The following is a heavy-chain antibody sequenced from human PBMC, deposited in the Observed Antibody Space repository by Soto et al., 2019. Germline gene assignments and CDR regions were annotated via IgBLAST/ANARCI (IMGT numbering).Heavy chain of an antibody. CDR2: ISSSSAKI. D-gene: IGHD2-2*01. V-gene: IGHV3-48*01. J-gene: IGHJ6*03. CDR1: GFTFNNYD. Sequence: EVQLVESGGGLVQPGGSLRLSCAGSGFTFNNYDMYWVRQAPGKGLEWVSYISSSSAKIYYTDSVKGRFTISRDNARKLLYLQVDSQSAEDTAIYYCARDPRRCSYTSCYDRYYYYYMDVWGKGTTVTVSS. CDR3: ARDPRRCSYTSCYDRYYYYYMDV.